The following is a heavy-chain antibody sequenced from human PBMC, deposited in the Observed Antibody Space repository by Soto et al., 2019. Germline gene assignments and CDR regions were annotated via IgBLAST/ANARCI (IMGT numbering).Heavy chain of an antibody. J-gene: IGHJ5*02. CDR3: ARAVVVVAAIRYNWFDP. Sequence: PSETLSLTCAVYGGSFSGYYWSWIRQPPGKGLEWIGEINHSGSTNYNPSLKSRVTISVDTSKNQFSLKLSSVTAADTVVFYCARAVVVVAAIRYNWFDPWGQGTLVTVSS. V-gene: IGHV4-34*01. CDR2: INHSGST. CDR1: GGSFSGYY. D-gene: IGHD2-15*01.